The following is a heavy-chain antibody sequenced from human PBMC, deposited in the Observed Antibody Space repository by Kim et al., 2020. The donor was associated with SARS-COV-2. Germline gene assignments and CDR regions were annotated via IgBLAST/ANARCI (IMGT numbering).Heavy chain of an antibody. Sequence: KFQGRVTMTEDTSTDTAYMELSSLRSEDTAVYYCATCPTSSGWYSCGMDVWGQGTTVTVSS. D-gene: IGHD6-19*01. J-gene: IGHJ6*02. CDR3: ATCPTSSGWYSCGMDV. V-gene: IGHV1-24*01.